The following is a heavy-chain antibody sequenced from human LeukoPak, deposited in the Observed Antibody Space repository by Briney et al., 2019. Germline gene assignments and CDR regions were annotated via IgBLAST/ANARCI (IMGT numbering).Heavy chain of an antibody. Sequence: SETLSLTCTVSGGSIGRSNYFWSWIRQPPGKGVECIGYIYYSDSTNYNPSLKSRVTVSVDTSKNQFSLKLSSVTAADTAVYYCAMKAVPRPRLHDAFDFWGQGTVVSVSS. D-gene: IGHD5-24*01. J-gene: IGHJ3*01. CDR1: GGSIGRSNYF. V-gene: IGHV4-61*01. CDR3: AMKAVPRPRLHDAFDF. CDR2: IYYSDST.